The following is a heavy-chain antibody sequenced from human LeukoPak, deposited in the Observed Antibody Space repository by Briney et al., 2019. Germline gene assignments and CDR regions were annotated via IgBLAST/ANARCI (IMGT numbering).Heavy chain of an antibody. V-gene: IGHV3-21*01. CDR2: ITGSGSFV. CDR1: GFIFNNYI. CDR3: ARDTSGPWFDP. D-gene: IGHD3-16*01. Sequence: GGSLRLSCAVSGFIFNNYIMNWVRQAPGKGLEWVSSITGSGSFVYYADSVKGRFTISRDNAKNSLFLQMNSLRAEDTAVYYCARDTSGPWFDPWGQGTLVTVSS. J-gene: IGHJ5*02.